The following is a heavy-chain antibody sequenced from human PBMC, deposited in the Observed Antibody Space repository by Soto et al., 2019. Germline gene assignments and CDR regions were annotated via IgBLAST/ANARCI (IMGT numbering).Heavy chain of an antibody. CDR1: GFTFSSYT. CDR3: AKDFYFWSRYYTGPFDY. V-gene: IGHV3-23*01. CDR2: NSGSGGST. Sequence: GGSLRLSCAASGFTFSSYTMSWDRQAPGKGLEWVSANSGSGGSTYYADSVKGRFTISRDNSKNTLYLQMNSLRAEDTAVYYCAKDFYFWSRYYTGPFDYWGQGILVTVSS. J-gene: IGHJ4*02. D-gene: IGHD3-3*01.